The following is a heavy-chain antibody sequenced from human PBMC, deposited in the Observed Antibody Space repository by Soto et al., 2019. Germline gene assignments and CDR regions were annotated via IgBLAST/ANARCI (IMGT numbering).Heavy chain of an antibody. CDR1: GYSFAGYW. J-gene: IGHJ4*02. D-gene: IGHD5-12*01. CDR2: IDPSDSQT. Sequence: PGESLKISCKGSGYSFAGYWITWVRQKPGKGLEWMGRIDPSDSQTYYSPSFRGHVTISATKSITTVFLQWSSLRASDTAMYYCARQIYDSNTGPNFQYYFDSWGQGTPVTVSS. V-gene: IGHV5-10-1*01. CDR3: ARQIYDSNTGPNFQYYFDS.